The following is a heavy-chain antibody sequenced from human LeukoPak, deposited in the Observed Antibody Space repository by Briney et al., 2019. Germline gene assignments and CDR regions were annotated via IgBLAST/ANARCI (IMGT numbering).Heavy chain of an antibody. CDR2: IIPIFGTA. D-gene: IGHD6-13*01. CDR1: GGTFSSYA. V-gene: IGHV1-69*13. Sequence: ASVKVSCKASGGTFSSYAISWVRQAPGQGLEWMGGIIPIFGTANYAQKFQGRVTITADESTSTAYMELSSLRSEDTAVYYCARGGVAAAGPYYMDVWGKGTTVTISS. CDR3: ARGGVAAAGPYYMDV. J-gene: IGHJ6*03.